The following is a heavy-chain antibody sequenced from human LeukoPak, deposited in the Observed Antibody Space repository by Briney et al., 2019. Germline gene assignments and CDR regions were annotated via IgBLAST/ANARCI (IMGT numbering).Heavy chain of an antibody. Sequence: GRSLRLSCAASGFTFRSYAMHWVRQAPGKGLEWVAVISYDGSNKYYADSVKGRFTISRDNSKNTLYLQMNSLKAEDTAVYYCARDLGYSYGFVYYFDYWGQGTLVTVSS. CDR1: GFTFRSYA. V-gene: IGHV3-30-3*01. CDR3: ARDLGYSYGFVYYFDY. D-gene: IGHD5-18*01. J-gene: IGHJ4*02. CDR2: ISYDGSNK.